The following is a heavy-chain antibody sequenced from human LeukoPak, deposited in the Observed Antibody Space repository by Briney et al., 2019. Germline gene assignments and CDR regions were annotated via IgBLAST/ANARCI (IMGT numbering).Heavy chain of an antibody. CDR2: ISYDGSNK. CDR1: GFTFSSYG. Sequence: GRSLRLSCAASGFTFSSYGMHWVRQAPGKGLEWVAVISYDGSNKYYADSVKGRFTISRDNSKNTLYLQMNSLRAEDTAVYYCAKDLFRTMVRGVILPSYYYGMDVWGQGTTVTVSS. J-gene: IGHJ6*02. D-gene: IGHD3-10*01. V-gene: IGHV3-30*18. CDR3: AKDLFRTMVRGVILPSYYYGMDV.